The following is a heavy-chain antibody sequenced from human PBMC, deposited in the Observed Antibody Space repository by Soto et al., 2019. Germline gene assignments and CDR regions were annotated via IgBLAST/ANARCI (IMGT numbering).Heavy chain of an antibody. D-gene: IGHD6-13*01. Sequence: ASVKVSCKASGYTFTSYGISWVRQAPGQGLEWMGWISAYNGNTNYAQKLQGRVTMTTDTSTSTAYMELRSLRSDDTAVYYCACISTAAAGDYMDVWGKGTTVTVSS. CDR1: GYTFTSYG. CDR2: ISAYNGNT. J-gene: IGHJ6*03. CDR3: ACISTAAAGDYMDV. V-gene: IGHV1-18*01.